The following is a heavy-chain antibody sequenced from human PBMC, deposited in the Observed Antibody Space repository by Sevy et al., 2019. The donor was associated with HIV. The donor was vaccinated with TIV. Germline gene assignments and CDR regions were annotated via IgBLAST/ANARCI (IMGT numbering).Heavy chain of an antibody. CDR2: ISTYNGDT. Sequence: ASVKVSCKTSGYTFTSYGISWVRQAPGQGLEWMGLISTYNGDTNSAQKVQGRVTMTTDTSTTTAYMELRSLRSDDTAVYYCARAPSGSQGPGQYFHHWGQGTLVTVSS. CDR1: GYTFTSYG. V-gene: IGHV1-18*01. J-gene: IGHJ1*01. CDR3: ARAPSGSQGPGQYFHH. D-gene: IGHD1-26*01.